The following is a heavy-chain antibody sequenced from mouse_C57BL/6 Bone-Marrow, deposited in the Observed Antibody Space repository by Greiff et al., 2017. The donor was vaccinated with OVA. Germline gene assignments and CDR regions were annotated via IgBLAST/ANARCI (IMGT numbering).Heavy chain of an antibody. CDR1: GFSFNTYA. J-gene: IGHJ2*01. Sequence: EVKVVESGGGLVQPKGSLKLSCAASGFSFNTYAMNWVRQAPGKGLEWVARIRSKSNNYATYYADSVKDRFTISRDDSESMLYLQMNNLKTEDTAMYYCVRGGRDWFFDYWGQGTTLTVSS. CDR3: VRGGRDWFFDY. D-gene: IGHD2-2*01. CDR2: IRSKSNNYAT. V-gene: IGHV10-1*01.